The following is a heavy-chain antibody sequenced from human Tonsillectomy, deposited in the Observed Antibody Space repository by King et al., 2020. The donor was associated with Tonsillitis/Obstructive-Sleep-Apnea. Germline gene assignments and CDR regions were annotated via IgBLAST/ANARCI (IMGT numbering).Heavy chain of an antibody. Sequence: VQLVQSGAEVKKPGASVKVSCKASGYTFSSYGISWVRQAPGQGLEWMGWISTYNGNTNYAQKLQGRVTMTTDTSTSTAYMELRSLRSDDTAVYYCARAYCGGDCYPRYYYYYYMDVWGKGTTVTVFS. V-gene: IGHV1-18*01. CDR3: ARAYCGGDCYPRYYYYYYMDV. D-gene: IGHD2-21*01. J-gene: IGHJ6*03. CDR2: ISTYNGNT. CDR1: GYTFSSYG.